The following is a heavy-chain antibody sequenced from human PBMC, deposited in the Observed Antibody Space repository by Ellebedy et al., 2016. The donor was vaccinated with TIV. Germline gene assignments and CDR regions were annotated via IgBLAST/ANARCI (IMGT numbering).Heavy chain of an antibody. CDR2: ISYDGSNK. J-gene: IGHJ4*02. CDR3: ARALGYCSGDSCYGYFDY. D-gene: IGHD2-15*01. CDR1: GFTFSSYG. Sequence: GGSLRLXXAASGFTFSSYGMHWVRQAPGKGLEWVAVISYDGSNKYYADSVKGRFTISRDNAKNSLYLQMNSLRAGDTAVYYCARALGYCSGDSCYGYFDYWGQGALVTVSS. V-gene: IGHV3-33*05.